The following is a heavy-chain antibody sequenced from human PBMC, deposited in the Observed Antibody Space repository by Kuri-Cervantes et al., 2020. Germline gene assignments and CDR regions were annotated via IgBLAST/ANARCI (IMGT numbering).Heavy chain of an antibody. CDR2: ISNDGNYK. CDR3: ARLDIFWSGYSLPDDY. CDR1: GPTFSGYV. Sequence: GESLKISCAASGPTFSGYVMHWVRQAPGKGLEWVAVISNDGNYKYYADSVKGRFTISRDNSKNTLYLQMNSLRAEDTAVYYCARLDIFWSGYSLPDDYWGQGTLVTVSS. J-gene: IGHJ4*02. D-gene: IGHD3-3*01. V-gene: IGHV3-30*01.